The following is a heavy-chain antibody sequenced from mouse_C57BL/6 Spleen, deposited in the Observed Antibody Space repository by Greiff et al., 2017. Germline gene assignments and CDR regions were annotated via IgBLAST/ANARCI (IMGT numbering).Heavy chain of an antibody. D-gene: IGHD4-1*01. CDR2: ISYSGST. CDR3: ARAVTGLYAMDY. Sequence: EVKLQESGPGMVKPSQSLSLTCTFTGYSFTSGYDWHWIRHFPGNKLELMGYISYSGSTNYNPSLKSRISITHDTSKNHFFLKLNSVTTEDTATYYCARAVTGLYAMDYWGQGASVTVAS. V-gene: IGHV3-1*01. CDR1: GYSFTSGYD. J-gene: IGHJ4*01.